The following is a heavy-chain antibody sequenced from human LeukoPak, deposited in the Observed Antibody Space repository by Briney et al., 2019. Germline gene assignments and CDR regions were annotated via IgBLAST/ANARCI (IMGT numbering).Heavy chain of an antibody. CDR3: ANQKNGDYVGSWFDP. Sequence: ASVKVSCKASGYTFTGYYIHWVRQAPGQGLEWMGWINPNSGGTNYAQKFQGRVTMTRDTSISTAYKELSRLRSDDTAVFYCANQKNGDYVGSWFDPWGQGTLVTVSS. J-gene: IGHJ5*02. V-gene: IGHV1-2*02. CDR2: INPNSGGT. D-gene: IGHD4-23*01. CDR1: GYTFTGYY.